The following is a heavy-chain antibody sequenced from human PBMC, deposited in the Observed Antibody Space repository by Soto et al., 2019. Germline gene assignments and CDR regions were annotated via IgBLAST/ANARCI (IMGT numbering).Heavy chain of an antibody. CDR3: ASNCPKGPEFDY. D-gene: IGHD2-15*01. V-gene: IGHV1-46*01. CDR1: GYTFTSYY. J-gene: IGHJ4*02. Sequence: ASVKVSCKASGYTFTSYYMHWVRQAPGQGLEWMGIINPSGGSTSYAQKFQGRVTMTRDTSTSTVYMELSSLRSEDTAVYYCASNCPKGPEFDYWGQGTLVTVSS. CDR2: INPSGGST.